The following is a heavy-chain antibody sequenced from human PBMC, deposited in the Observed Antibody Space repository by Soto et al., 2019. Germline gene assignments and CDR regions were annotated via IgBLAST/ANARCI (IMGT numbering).Heavy chain of an antibody. Sequence: GESLKISCRGSGYSFINFWIGWVRQKPGKGLEWMGIIYPGDSDTKYSPSFQGQVTISADKSINTAYLQWRSLKASDTAIYFCVRGDSSDYYTAAPADYWGQGTLVTVSP. V-gene: IGHV5-51*01. CDR1: GYSFINFW. D-gene: IGHD3-22*01. J-gene: IGHJ4*01. CDR3: VRGDSSDYYTAAPADY. CDR2: IYPGDSDT.